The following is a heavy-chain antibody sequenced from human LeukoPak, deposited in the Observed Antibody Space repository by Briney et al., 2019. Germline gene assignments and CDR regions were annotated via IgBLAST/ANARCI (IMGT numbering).Heavy chain of an antibody. CDR3: ASAQLWLTRVGHYYGMDV. J-gene: IGHJ6*02. V-gene: IGHV1-69*01. CDR2: IIPIFGTA. D-gene: IGHD5-18*01. Sequence: GSSVKVSCKASGGTFSSYAISWVRQAPGQGLEWMGGIIPIFGTANYAQKFQGRVTITADESTSTAYMELSSLRSEDTAVYYCASAQLWLTRVGHYYGMDVWGQGTTVTVSS. CDR1: GGTFSSYA.